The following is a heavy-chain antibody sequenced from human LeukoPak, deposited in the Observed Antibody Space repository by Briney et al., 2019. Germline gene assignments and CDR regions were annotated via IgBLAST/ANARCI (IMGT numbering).Heavy chain of an antibody. CDR3: ARGYSSSWYYFDY. Sequence: SETLSLTCTVSGGSISSYYWSWIRQPPGKGLEWIGHIYYSGSTNYNPSLKSRVTISVDTSKNQFSLKLSSVTAADTAVYYCARGYSSSWYYFDYWGQGTLVTVSS. CDR2: IYYSGST. V-gene: IGHV4-59*01. J-gene: IGHJ4*02. CDR1: GGSISSYY. D-gene: IGHD6-13*01.